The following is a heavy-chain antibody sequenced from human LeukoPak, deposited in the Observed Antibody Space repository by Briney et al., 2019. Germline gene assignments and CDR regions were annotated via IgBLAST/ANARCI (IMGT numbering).Heavy chain of an antibody. CDR1: AFSFSSYR. CDR2: ISYDGSNK. D-gene: IGHD5-12*01. J-gene: IGHJ4*02. CDR3: ARGGWWLHAETHYFDY. V-gene: IGHV3-30-3*01. Sequence: PGTSLRLSCAASAFSFSSYRMHWVRQAPGKGLEWVAVISYDGSNKYYGDSVKGRFTISRDNSKNTLYLQMNSLRAEDTAVYYCARGGWWLHAETHYFDYWGQGTLVTVSS.